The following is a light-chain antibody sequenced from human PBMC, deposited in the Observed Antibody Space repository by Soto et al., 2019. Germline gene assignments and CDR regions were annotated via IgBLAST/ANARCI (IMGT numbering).Light chain of an antibody. CDR2: GAS. Sequence: EIVLTQSPGTLSLSPGERATLSCRASQSVRSSLGWYQQKPGQAPRLLIHGASSRATGIPDRFSGSGSGTDFTLTISRLEPEDFAVYSCQQYVTAPWTFGQGTRVEIK. CDR3: QQYVTAPWT. V-gene: IGKV3-20*01. CDR1: QSVRSS. J-gene: IGKJ1*01.